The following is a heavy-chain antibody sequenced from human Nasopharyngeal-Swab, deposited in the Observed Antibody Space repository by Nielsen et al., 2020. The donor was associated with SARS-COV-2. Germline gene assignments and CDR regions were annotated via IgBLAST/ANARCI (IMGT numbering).Heavy chain of an antibody. CDR3: ARHLWFGELGDY. CDR2: MNPNSGNT. Sequence: ASVKVSCKASGYTFTNYDINWVRQATGQGLEWMGWMNPNSGNTGYAQKFQGRITMTRSTSTGTVYMELSRLRSDDTAVYYCARHLWFGELGDYWGQGTLVTVSS. D-gene: IGHD3-10*01. J-gene: IGHJ4*02. CDR1: GYTFTNYD. V-gene: IGHV1-8*01.